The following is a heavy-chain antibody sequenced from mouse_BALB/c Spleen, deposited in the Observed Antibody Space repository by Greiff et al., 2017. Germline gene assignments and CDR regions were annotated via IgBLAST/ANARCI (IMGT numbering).Heavy chain of an antibody. CDR3: ARELDSSGFYAMDY. CDR2: ISSGGSYT. CDR1: GFTFSSYA. Sequence: EVKLVESGGGLVKPGGSLKLSCAASGFTFSSYAMSWVRQSPEKRLAWVAEISSGGSYTYYPDTVTGRFTISRDNAKNTLYLEMSSLRSEDTAMYYCARELDSSGFYAMDYWGQGTSVTVSS. D-gene: IGHD3-2*01. J-gene: IGHJ4*01. V-gene: IGHV5-9-4*01.